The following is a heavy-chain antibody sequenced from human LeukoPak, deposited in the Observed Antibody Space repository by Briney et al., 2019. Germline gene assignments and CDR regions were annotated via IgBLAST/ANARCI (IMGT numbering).Heavy chain of an antibody. Sequence: SGGSLRLSCAASGFTFSDYYMSWIRQAPGKGLEWVSYISSSGSTIYYADSVKGRFTISRDNAKNSLYLQMNSLRAEDTAVYYCARDSITIFGSAFDIWGQGTMVTVSS. V-gene: IGHV3-11*04. J-gene: IGHJ3*02. CDR1: GFTFSDYY. CDR3: ARDSITIFGSAFDI. CDR2: ISSSGSTI. D-gene: IGHD3-3*01.